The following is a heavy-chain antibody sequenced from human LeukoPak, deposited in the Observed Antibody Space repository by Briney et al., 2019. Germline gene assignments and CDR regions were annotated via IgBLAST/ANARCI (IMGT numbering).Heavy chain of an antibody. D-gene: IGHD4-23*01. Sequence: GASVKVSCKASGYTFTGYYIHWVRQAPGQGLEWMGWINPNSGDTNYAQKFQGRVTMTRDTSISTAYMELSRLRSDGTAVYYCARGGYGGNVIRDYMDVWGKGTTVTVSS. CDR1: GYTFTGYY. J-gene: IGHJ6*03. CDR3: ARGGYGGNVIRDYMDV. V-gene: IGHV1-2*02. CDR2: INPNSGDT.